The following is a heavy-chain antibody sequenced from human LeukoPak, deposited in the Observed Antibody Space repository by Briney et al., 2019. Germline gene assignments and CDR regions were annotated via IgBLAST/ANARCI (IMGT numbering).Heavy chain of an antibody. CDR3: ANGGNRFGEPYYMDV. D-gene: IGHD3-10*01. CDR1: GFTFTTFW. V-gene: IGHV3-23*01. Sequence: GGSLRLSCATSGFTFTTFWMHWVRQAPGKGLEWVSAISGSGGSTYYADSVKGRFTISRDNSKNTLYLQMNSLRAEDTAVYYCANGGNRFGEPYYMDVWGKGTTVTISS. J-gene: IGHJ6*03. CDR2: ISGSGGST.